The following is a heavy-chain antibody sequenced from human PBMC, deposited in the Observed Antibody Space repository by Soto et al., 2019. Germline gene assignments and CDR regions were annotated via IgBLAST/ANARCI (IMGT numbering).Heavy chain of an antibody. D-gene: IGHD1-1*01. V-gene: IGHV1-18*01. CDR3: ARGRYGDY. CDR1: GYTFTSYG. J-gene: IGHJ4*02. CDR2: ISAHNGNT. Sequence: QVHLVQSGAEVKKPGASVKVSCKASGYTFTSYGITWVRQAPGQGLEWMGWISAHNGNTDYAQKLQGRGIVTRDTSPSTAYMELRSLRSDDTAVYYRARGRYGDYWGQGALVTVSS.